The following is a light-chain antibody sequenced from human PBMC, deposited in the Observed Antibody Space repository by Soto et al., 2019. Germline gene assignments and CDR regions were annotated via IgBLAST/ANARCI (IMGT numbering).Light chain of an antibody. CDR1: QSISSY. CDR2: DAT. CDR3: QQSNSTPLT. V-gene: IGKV1-39*01. Sequence: DIQMTQSPSSLSASVGDRVTITCRASQSISSYLNWYQQKPGKAPKLLIYDATSLQSGVPSRFSGSGSGTDFTFSISSLQPEDFTTYYCQQSNSTPLTFGGGTKVDIK. J-gene: IGKJ4*01.